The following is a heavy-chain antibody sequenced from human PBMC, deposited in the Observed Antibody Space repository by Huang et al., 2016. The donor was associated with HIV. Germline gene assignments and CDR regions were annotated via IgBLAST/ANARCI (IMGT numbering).Heavy chain of an antibody. Sequence: EVQLVESGGGLVQPVGSLRLSCAASGFTFSSYWMHWVRHAPGKGLVGVSRIKGEGSSTNYADSVKGLLTISRDNEKNTLDVAVNSLRAEDTAVYYCARGTRLTGLWYFALWGRGTLVIVSS. CDR1: GFTFSSYW. CDR2: IKGEGSST. J-gene: IGHJ2*01. D-gene: IGHD7-27*01. V-gene: IGHV3-74*01. CDR3: ARGTRLTGLWYFAL.